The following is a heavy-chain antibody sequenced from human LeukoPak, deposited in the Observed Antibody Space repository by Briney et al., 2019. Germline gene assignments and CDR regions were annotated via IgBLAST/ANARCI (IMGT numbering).Heavy chain of an antibody. CDR1: GFTFSSYA. Sequence: GGSLRLSCAASGFTFSSYAMSWVRQAPGKGLEWVSAISGSGGSTYHADSVKGRFTTSSDNSKNTLYLQMNSLRAEDTAVYYCAKIWSGPPFYFDYWGQGTLVTVSS. V-gene: IGHV3-23*01. CDR2: ISGSGGST. J-gene: IGHJ4*02. CDR3: AKIWSGPPFYFDY. D-gene: IGHD3-3*01.